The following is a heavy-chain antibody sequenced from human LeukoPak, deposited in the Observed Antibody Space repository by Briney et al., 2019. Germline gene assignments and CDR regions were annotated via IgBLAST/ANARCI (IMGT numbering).Heavy chain of an antibody. CDR3: ARDYDSSGYGFDY. V-gene: IGHV1-69*01. CDR1: GGTFSSYA. J-gene: IGHJ4*02. Sequence: SVRVSCKASGGTFSSYAISWVRQAPGQGLEWMGGIIPIFGTANYAQKFQGRVTITADESTSTAYMELSSLRSEDTAVYYCARDYDSSGYGFDYWGQGTLVTVSS. D-gene: IGHD3-22*01. CDR2: IIPIFGTA.